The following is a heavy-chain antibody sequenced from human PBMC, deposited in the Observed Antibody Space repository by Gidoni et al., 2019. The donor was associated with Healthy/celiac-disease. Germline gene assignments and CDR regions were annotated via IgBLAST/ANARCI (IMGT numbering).Heavy chain of an antibody. Sequence: QVQLQQWGAGLLKPSETLSLTCAVYGGSFSGYYWSWIRQPPGKGLEWIGEINHSGSTNYNPSLKSRVTISVDTSKNQFSLKLSSVTAADTAVYYCARDSRGYYYGMDVWGQGTTVTVSS. J-gene: IGHJ6*02. CDR3: ARDSRGYYYGMDV. CDR2: INHSGST. D-gene: IGHD5-12*01. CDR1: GGSFSGYY. V-gene: IGHV4-34*01.